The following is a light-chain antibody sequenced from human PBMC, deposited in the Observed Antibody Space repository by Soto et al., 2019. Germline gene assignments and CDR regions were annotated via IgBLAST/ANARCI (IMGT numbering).Light chain of an antibody. CDR1: SSEVGSYNL. CDR3: CSYAGSTSV. J-gene: IGLJ1*01. V-gene: IGLV2-23*02. CDR2: EVI. Sequence: QSVLTQPASVSGSPGQSITISCTGTSSEVGSYNLVSWYQQYPGKAPKLVIYEVIKRPSGVSNRFSGSKSGNTASLTISGLQAEDEADYYCCSYAGSTSVFGTGTKVTVL.